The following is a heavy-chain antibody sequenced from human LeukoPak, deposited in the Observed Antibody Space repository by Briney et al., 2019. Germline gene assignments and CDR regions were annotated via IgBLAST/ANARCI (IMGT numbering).Heavy chain of an antibody. J-gene: IGHJ4*02. V-gene: IGHV4-31*03. Sequence: PSETLSLTCTVFGDSVSSSNYYWAWFRQPPGKGLEWIGYIYYSGSTYYNPSLKSRVTISVDTSKNQFSLKLSSVTAADTAVYYCASSSSELSYDYWGQGTLVTVSS. CDR1: GDSVSSSNYY. CDR3: ASSSSELSYDY. D-gene: IGHD3-16*02. CDR2: IYYSGST.